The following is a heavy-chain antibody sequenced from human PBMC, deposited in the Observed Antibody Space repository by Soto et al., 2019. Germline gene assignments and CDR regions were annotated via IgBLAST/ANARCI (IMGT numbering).Heavy chain of an antibody. Sequence: QVQLVESGGGVVQPGRSLRLSCAASGFTFSSYAMHWVRQAPGKGLEWVAVISYDGSNKYYADSVKGRFTISRDNSKNTLYLQMNSLRAEDTAVYYCARDRSTMIVVTGAFDIWDQGTMVTVSS. D-gene: IGHD3-22*01. J-gene: IGHJ3*02. V-gene: IGHV3-30-3*01. CDR3: ARDRSTMIVVTGAFDI. CDR1: GFTFSSYA. CDR2: ISYDGSNK.